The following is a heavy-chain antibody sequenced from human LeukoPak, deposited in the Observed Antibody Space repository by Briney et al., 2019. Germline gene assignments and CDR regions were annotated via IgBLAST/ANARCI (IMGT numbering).Heavy chain of an antibody. CDR2: ISSSGSTI. V-gene: IGHV3-48*03. Sequence: GGSLRLSCVVSGFTFNTYAMRWVRQAPGKGLEWVSYISSSGSTIYYADSVKGRFTISRDNAKNSLYLQMNSLRAEDTAVYYCASSTVNIAAAGTPTDYWGQGTLVTVSS. D-gene: IGHD6-13*01. CDR1: GFTFNTYA. J-gene: IGHJ4*02. CDR3: ASSTVNIAAAGTPTDY.